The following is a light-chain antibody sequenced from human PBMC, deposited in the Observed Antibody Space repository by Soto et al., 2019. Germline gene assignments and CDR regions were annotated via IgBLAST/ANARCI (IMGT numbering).Light chain of an antibody. V-gene: IGKV3-20*01. CDR3: QQYGTSALT. CDR1: QSVSSSY. CDR2: GTS. J-gene: IGKJ4*01. Sequence: IVLTQSPGTLSLSPGERATLSCRASQSVSSSYLVWYQQRPGQPPRLLIYGTSTRAAGISDRFSGSGPGTDFTLTIYRLEPGDSAVYYCQQYGTSALTFGGG.